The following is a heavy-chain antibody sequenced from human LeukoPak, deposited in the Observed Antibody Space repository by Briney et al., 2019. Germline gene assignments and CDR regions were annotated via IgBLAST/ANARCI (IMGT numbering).Heavy chain of an antibody. CDR1: GGSFSGYY. CDR3: ARDNIVVVPARGAFDI. CDR2: INHSGST. J-gene: IGHJ3*02. D-gene: IGHD2-2*01. Sequence: SETLSLTCAVYGGSFSGYYWSWIRQPPGKGLEWIGEINHSGSTNYNPSLKSRVTISVDTSKNQFSLKLSSVTAADTAVYYCARDNIVVVPARGAFDIWGQGTMVTVSS. V-gene: IGHV4-34*01.